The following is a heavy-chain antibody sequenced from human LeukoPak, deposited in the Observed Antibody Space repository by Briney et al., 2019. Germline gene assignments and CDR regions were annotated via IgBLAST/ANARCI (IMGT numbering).Heavy chain of an antibody. D-gene: IGHD5-24*01. Sequence: GGSLRLSCAASGFTFSSYAMSWVRQAPGKGLEWVSAISGSGGNTYYAGSVKGRFTISRDNSKNTLYLQMNSLRAEDTAVYYCAKDRMATISGGGSIDYWGQGTLVTVSS. J-gene: IGHJ4*02. CDR3: AKDRMATISGGGSIDY. V-gene: IGHV3-23*01. CDR2: ISGSGGNT. CDR1: GFTFSSYA.